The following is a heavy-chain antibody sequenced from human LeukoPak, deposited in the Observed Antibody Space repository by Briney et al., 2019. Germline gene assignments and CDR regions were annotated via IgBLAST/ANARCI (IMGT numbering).Heavy chain of an antibody. Sequence: ASVKVSCKASGYTFTTYNINWVRQAPGQGLEWMGIINPSGGSTSYAQKFQGRVTMTRDMSTSTVYMELSSLRSEDTAVYYCARDINYYGSGSYYNADIVYWGQGTLVTVSS. CDR2: INPSGGST. D-gene: IGHD3-10*01. CDR1: GYTFTTYN. CDR3: ARDINYYGSGSYYNADIVY. V-gene: IGHV1-46*01. J-gene: IGHJ4*02.